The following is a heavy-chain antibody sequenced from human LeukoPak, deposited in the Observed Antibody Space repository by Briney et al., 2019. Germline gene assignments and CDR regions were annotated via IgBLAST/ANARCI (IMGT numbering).Heavy chain of an antibody. J-gene: IGHJ4*02. D-gene: IGHD6-19*01. CDR2: INAGNGNT. V-gene: IGHV1-3*03. Sequence: ASVKVSCKASGYTFTSYAMHWVRQAPGQRLEGMGWINAGNGNTKYSQEFQGRVTITRDTSAGAVYMELSSLRSDDMAVYYCARVVRYSSGPLTDLLPYYFDYWGQGTLVTVSS. CDR3: ARVVRYSSGPLTDLLPYYFDY. CDR1: GYTFTSYA.